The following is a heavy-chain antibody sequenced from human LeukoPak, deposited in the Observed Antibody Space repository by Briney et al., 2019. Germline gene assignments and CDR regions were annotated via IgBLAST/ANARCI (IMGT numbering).Heavy chain of an antibody. CDR1: GGSISSYY. CDR3: ASAYSSSSVDY. J-gene: IGHJ4*02. V-gene: IGHV4-4*09. D-gene: IGHD6-6*01. CDR2: IYTSGST. Sequence: PSETLSLTCTVSGGSISSYYWSWIRQPPGKGLEWIGYIYTSGSTNYNPSLKSRVIISVDTSKNQFSLKLSSVTAADTAVYYCASAYSSSSVDYWGQGTLVTVSS.